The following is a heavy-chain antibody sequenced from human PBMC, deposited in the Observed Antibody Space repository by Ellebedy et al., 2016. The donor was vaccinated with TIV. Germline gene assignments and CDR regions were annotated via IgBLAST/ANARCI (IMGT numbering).Heavy chain of an antibody. D-gene: IGHD3-16*01. CDR2: IYSTGTT. CDR3: ARKSDTLLFAGGDC. CDR1: GFPVGSHF. V-gene: IGHV3-66*01. Sequence: PGGSLRLSCAASGFPVGSHFMSWVRQAPGRGPECVSIIYSTGTTDYADSVRCRFTISRDSAKNTLYLQMNSLRVEDTAVYYCARKSDTLLFAGGDCWGQGTLVTVSS. J-gene: IGHJ4*02.